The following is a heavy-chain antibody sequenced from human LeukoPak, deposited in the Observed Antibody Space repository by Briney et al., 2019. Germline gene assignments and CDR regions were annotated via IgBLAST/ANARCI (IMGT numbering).Heavy chain of an antibody. Sequence: PSETLSLTCAVYGGSFSGYYWSWIRQPPGKGLEWIGEINHSGSTNYNPSLKSRVTISVKTSKNQFSLKLSSETAADTAVYYCARVTGYMIEDYFDYWGQGTLVTVSS. D-gene: IGHD3-22*01. CDR1: GGSFSGYY. J-gene: IGHJ4*02. V-gene: IGHV4-34*01. CDR3: ARVTGYMIEDYFDY. CDR2: INHSGST.